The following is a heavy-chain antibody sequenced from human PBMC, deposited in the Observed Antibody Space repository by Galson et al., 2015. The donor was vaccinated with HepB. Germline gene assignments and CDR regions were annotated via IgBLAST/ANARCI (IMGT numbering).Heavy chain of an antibody. CDR2: IDPPDSYT. CDR3: ASHEANYGEGLLYLGY. CDR1: GYNFTTHW. J-gene: IGHJ4*02. D-gene: IGHD4-17*01. V-gene: IGHV5-10-1*01. Sequence: SGAEVKKPGESLRISCKVSGYNFTTHWISWVRQMPGKGLEWMGRIDPPDSYTNYSPSFQGHVAISADKSITTAYLQWSSLKASDTAMYYCASHEANYGEGLLYLGYWGQGTQVTGSS.